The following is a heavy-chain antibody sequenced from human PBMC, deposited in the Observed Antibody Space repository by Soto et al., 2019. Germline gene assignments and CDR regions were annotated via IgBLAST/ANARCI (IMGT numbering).Heavy chain of an antibody. Sequence: DVQLLESGGGLVQSGGSLRLSCAASGFSFRSFAMAWVRQAPGKGLEWVSSVTSSGFSTYYADSVRGRFTMSRDNSDNTLHLQMNSLRVEDTAVYYCAKGYGPGSYYDYWGQGTLVTVS. CDR3: AKGYGPGSYYDY. CDR2: VTSSGFST. J-gene: IGHJ4*02. V-gene: IGHV3-23*01. D-gene: IGHD3-10*01. CDR1: GFSFRSFA.